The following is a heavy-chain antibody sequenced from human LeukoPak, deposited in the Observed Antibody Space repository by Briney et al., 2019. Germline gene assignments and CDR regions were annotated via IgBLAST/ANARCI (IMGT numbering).Heavy chain of an antibody. D-gene: IGHD5-12*01. J-gene: IGHJ3*02. V-gene: IGHV4-39*01. CDR1: GGSITSCSYC. Sequence: PSETLSLTCTVSGGSITSCSYCWVWIRQPPGMGLDWIGNIYNSANTHYNPSLKTRITMSVDTSKNQFSLKLNSVTAADTGIYYCARHSRSAYTGYENAFDIWGQGTMVTVSS. CDR3: ARHSRSAYTGYENAFDI. CDR2: IYNSANT.